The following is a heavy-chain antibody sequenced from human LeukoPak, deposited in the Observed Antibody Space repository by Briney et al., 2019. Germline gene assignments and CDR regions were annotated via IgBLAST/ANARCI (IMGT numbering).Heavy chain of an antibody. J-gene: IGHJ6*02. Sequence: PGGSLRLSCAASGFTFSSYSMNWFRQPPGKGLEWVSSISSSSSYIYYADSVKGRFTISRDNAKNSLYLQMNSLRAEDTAVYYCARDGSCSSTSSYYYYYGMDVWGQGTTVTVSS. CDR2: ISSSSSYI. V-gene: IGHV3-21*01. CDR1: GFTFSSYS. CDR3: ARDGSCSSTSSYYYYYGMDV. D-gene: IGHD2-2*01.